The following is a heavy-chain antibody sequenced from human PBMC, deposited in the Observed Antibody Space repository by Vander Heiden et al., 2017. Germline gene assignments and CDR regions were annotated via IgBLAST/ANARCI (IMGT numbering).Heavy chain of an antibody. CDR2: MNPNSGNT. Sequence: QVQLVQSGAEVKQPGASVKVSCKASGYTFTSSDINWVRQATGQGLEWMGWMNPNSGNTGYAQKFQGRVTMTRNTSISTAYMELSSLRSEDTAVYYCARSAAAGTAPTYYYYYGMDVWGQGTTVTVSS. V-gene: IGHV1-8*01. J-gene: IGHJ6*02. D-gene: IGHD6-13*01. CDR1: GYTFTSSD. CDR3: ARSAAAGTAPTYYYYYGMDV.